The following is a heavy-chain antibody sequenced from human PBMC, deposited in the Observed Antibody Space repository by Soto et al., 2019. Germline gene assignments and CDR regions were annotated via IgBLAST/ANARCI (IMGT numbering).Heavy chain of an antibody. CDR1: GGSIGSYY. V-gene: IGHV4-59*01. J-gene: IGHJ6*02. D-gene: IGHD3-9*01. CDR2: IYYSGST. Sequence: ASETLSLTCTVSGGSIGSYYWSWIRQPPGKGLEWIGYIYYSGSTNYNPSLKSRVTISVDTSKNQFSLKLSSVTAADTAVYYCARTFTNYDILTGYYHNYGMDVWGQGTTVTVSS. CDR3: ARTFTNYDILTGYYHNYGMDV.